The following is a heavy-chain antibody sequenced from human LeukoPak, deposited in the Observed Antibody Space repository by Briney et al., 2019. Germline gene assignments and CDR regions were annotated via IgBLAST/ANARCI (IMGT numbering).Heavy chain of an antibody. CDR1: GGTFSSYA. J-gene: IGHJ4*02. CDR3: ARDIGIAVAAHFDY. D-gene: IGHD6-19*01. CDR2: IIPILGIA. V-gene: IGHV1-69*04. Sequence: GASVKVSCKASGGTFSSYAISWVRQAPGQGLEWMGRIIPILGIANYAQKFQGRVTITADKSTSTAYMELSSLRSEDTAVYYCARDIGIAVAAHFDYWGQGTLVTVSS.